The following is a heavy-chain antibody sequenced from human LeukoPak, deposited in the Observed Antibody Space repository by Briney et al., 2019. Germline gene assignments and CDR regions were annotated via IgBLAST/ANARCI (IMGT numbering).Heavy chain of an antibody. CDR3: ARGVTMIVVVIHDWYFDL. Sequence: SETLSLTCTVSGGSISGSFYYWGWIRQPPGKGLEWIGSIYYSRSTYYNPSLKSRVTISVDTSKNQFSLKLSSLTAADTAVYYCARGVTMIVVVIHDWYFDLWGRGTLVTVSS. J-gene: IGHJ2*01. CDR2: IYYSRST. D-gene: IGHD3-22*01. V-gene: IGHV4-39*01. CDR1: GGSISGSFYY.